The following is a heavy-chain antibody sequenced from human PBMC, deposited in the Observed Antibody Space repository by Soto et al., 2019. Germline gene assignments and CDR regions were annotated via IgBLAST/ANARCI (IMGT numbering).Heavy chain of an antibody. D-gene: IGHD6-13*01. CDR3: ARDNSSSWYWFQH. J-gene: IGHJ1*01. V-gene: IGHV3-66*01. CDR2: IYSGGST. CDR1: GFTVSSNY. Sequence: GGSLRLSCAASGFTVSSNYMSWVRQAPGKGLEWVSVIYSGGSTYYADSVKGRFTISRDNSKNTLYLQMNSLRAEDTAVYYCARDNSSSWYWFQHWGQGTLVTVSS.